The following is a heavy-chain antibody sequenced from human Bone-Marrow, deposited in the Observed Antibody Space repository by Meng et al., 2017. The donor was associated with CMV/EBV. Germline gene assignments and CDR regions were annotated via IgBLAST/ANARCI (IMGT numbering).Heavy chain of an antibody. D-gene: IGHD1-26*01. CDR2: IKQDGSEK. Sequence: GGSLRLSCAASGFTFSGYWMKWVRQAPGKGLEWVANIKQDGSEKYYVDSVRGRFTISRDNAKNSLYVQMYSLRVEDTAVYYCARVNSGTYYTQYYYGMDVWGQGTTVTVSS. J-gene: IGHJ6*02. V-gene: IGHV3-7*04. CDR1: GFTFSGYW. CDR3: ARVNSGTYYTQYYYGMDV.